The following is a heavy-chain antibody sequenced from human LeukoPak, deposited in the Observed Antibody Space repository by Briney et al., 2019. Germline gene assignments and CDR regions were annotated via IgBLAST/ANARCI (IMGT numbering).Heavy chain of an antibody. CDR3: ARERVSSSTWYGTYYYYFYMDV. J-gene: IGHJ6*03. D-gene: IGHD2-15*01. V-gene: IGHV4-59*01. CDR2: VDHTGST. CDR1: DDSITMYY. Sequence: SETLSLTCSVSDDSITMYYWTWIRQPPGKGLEWIGYVDHTGSTNFNPSLNGRVSISRDTTKNLFPLRLRSVTAADTAVYFCARERVSSSTWYGTYYYYFYMDVWGKGTTVTISS.